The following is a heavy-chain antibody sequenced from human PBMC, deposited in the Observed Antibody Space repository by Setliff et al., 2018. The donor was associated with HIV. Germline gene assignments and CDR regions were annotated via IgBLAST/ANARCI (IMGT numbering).Heavy chain of an antibody. D-gene: IGHD3-10*01. V-gene: IGHV1-2*02. CDR3: AGRGTY. CDR2: INPNSGGT. CDR1: GYTLSELS. Sequence: ASVKVSCKVSGYTLSELSMHWVRQAPGQGLEWMGWINPNSGGTNYAQKFQGRVTMTRDTSISTAYMELSRLRSDDTAVYYCAGRGTYWGQGTLVTVSS. J-gene: IGHJ4*02.